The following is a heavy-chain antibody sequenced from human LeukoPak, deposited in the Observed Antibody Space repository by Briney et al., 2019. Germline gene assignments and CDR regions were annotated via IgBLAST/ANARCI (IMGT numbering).Heavy chain of an antibody. Sequence: ASVKVSCRVSGYTLTELSMHWVRQAPGKGLEWMGGFDPEDGETIYAQKFQGRVTMTEDTSTDTAYMELSSLRSEDTAVYYCAANYYDSSGYQKNHYWGQGTLVTVSS. CDR1: GYTLTELS. V-gene: IGHV1-24*01. D-gene: IGHD3-22*01. CDR3: AANYYDSSGYQKNHY. CDR2: FDPEDGET. J-gene: IGHJ4*02.